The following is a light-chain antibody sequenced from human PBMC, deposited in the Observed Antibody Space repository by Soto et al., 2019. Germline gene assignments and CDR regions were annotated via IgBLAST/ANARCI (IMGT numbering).Light chain of an antibody. J-gene: IGKJ2*01. CDR1: QSVTSN. CDR2: GAS. Sequence: EIVLTQSPGTLSLSPGERATLSCRASQSVTSNYLAWYQQKPGRAPGLLIYGASTRATGIPARFSGSGSGTEFTLTISSLQSEDFAVYYCQQYNNWPPMYTFGQGTKLEIK. V-gene: IGKV3-15*01. CDR3: QQYNNWPPMYT.